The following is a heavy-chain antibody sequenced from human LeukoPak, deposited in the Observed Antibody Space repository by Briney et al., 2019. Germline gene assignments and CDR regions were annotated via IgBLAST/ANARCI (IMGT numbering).Heavy chain of an antibody. CDR1: GFTFDDYA. D-gene: IGHD4-17*01. V-gene: IGHV3-9*01. J-gene: IGHJ6*03. CDR2: ISWNSGTI. Sequence: GGSLRLSCAASGFTFDDYAMHWVRQAPGKGLEWVSGISWNSGTIYYAHSVKGRFTISRDDAKNSLYLQMNSLRAEDTAVYYCARVRGPNDYGDYLYYYYYMDVWGKGTTVTISS. CDR3: ARVRGPNDYGDYLYYYYYMDV.